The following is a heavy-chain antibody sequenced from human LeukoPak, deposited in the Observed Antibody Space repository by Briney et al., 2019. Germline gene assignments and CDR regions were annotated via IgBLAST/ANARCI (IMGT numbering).Heavy chain of an antibody. CDR2: INPSGGST. D-gene: IGHD4-17*01. J-gene: IGHJ4*02. V-gene: IGHV1-46*01. CDR1: GYTFTSYY. Sequence: ASVKVSCKASGYTFTSYYMHWVRQAPGQGLEWMGIINPSGGSTSYAQKFQGRVTMTRDTSTSTVYMELSSLRSEDTAVYYCARGLLHDYGRDYFDYWGQGTLVTVSS. CDR3: ARGLLHDYGRDYFDY.